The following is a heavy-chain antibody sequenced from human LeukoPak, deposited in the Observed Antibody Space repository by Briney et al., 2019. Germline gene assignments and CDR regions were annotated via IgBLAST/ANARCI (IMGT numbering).Heavy chain of an antibody. J-gene: IGHJ4*02. CDR3: AKDGIRYYYDSSGYYGDH. V-gene: IGHV3-30*18. CDR1: GFSFSSYG. Sequence: GGSPRLSCAASGFSFSSYGMHWVRQAPGTGLEWVAVISYEGSNEYYADSVKGRFTISRDNSKNTLYLQMTSLRAEDTAVYYCAKDGIRYYYDSSGYYGDHWGQGTLVTVSS. D-gene: IGHD3-22*01. CDR2: ISYEGSNE.